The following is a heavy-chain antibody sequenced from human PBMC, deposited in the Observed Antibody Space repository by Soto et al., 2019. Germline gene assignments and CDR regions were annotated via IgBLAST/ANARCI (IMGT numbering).Heavy chain of an antibody. CDR1: GFTFSDHY. J-gene: IGHJ4*02. Sequence: GSLRLSYAASGFTFSDHYLDWVRQAPGKGLEWVGRSRNKANSYSTEYAASVKGRFTISRDDSKNSLYLQMNSLKTEDTAVYYCARLSGSYYADYWGQGT. V-gene: IGHV3-72*01. D-gene: IGHD1-26*01. CDR3: ARLSGSYYADY. CDR2: SRNKANSYST.